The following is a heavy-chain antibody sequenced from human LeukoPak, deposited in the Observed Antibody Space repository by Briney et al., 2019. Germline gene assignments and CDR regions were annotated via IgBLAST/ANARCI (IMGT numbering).Heavy chain of an antibody. Sequence: GGSLRLSCAASGFTFSDYAMHWVRQAPGKGLEWVSSITSTTNYMDYADSVKGRFTISRDNAKNSLYLQMNSLRADDTAIYYCARSLLPSAFGYWGQGTLVTVSS. CDR1: GFTFSDYA. CDR2: ITSTTNYM. V-gene: IGHV3-21*01. J-gene: IGHJ4*02. D-gene: IGHD2-2*01. CDR3: ARSLLPSAFGY.